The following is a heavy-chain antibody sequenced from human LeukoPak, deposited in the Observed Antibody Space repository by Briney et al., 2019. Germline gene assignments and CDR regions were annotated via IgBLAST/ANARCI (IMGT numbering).Heavy chain of an antibody. Sequence: ASVNVSCKVSGYTLTELSMHWVRQAPGKGLEWMGGFDPEDGETIYAQKFQGRVTMTEDTSTDTAYMELSSLRSEDTAVYYCATLVTIFGVKGGWFDPWGQGTLVTVSS. D-gene: IGHD3-3*01. J-gene: IGHJ5*02. CDR1: GYTLTELS. CDR2: FDPEDGET. CDR3: ATLVTIFGVKGGWFDP. V-gene: IGHV1-24*01.